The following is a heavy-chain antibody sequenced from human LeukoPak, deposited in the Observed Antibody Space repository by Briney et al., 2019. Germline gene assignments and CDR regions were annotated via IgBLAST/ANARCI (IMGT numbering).Heavy chain of an antibody. J-gene: IGHJ4*02. Sequence: GGSLRLSCAASGFTFSSYWMTWVRQAPGKGLEWVARIKQDGSDKYYVDSVKGRFTISRDNAKNSLYLQMDSLRAEDTAVYYCARDLWGGSGSGFDYWGQGTLVTVSS. CDR3: ARDLWGGSGSGFDY. CDR2: IKQDGSDK. D-gene: IGHD3-10*01. V-gene: IGHV3-7*04. CDR1: GFTFSSYW.